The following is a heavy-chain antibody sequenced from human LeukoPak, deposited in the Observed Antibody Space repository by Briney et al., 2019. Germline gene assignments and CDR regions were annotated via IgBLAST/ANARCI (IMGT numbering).Heavy chain of an antibody. J-gene: IGHJ6*03. V-gene: IGHV1-18*01. Sequence: ASVKVSCKASGYTFTSYGISWVRQAPGQGLEWMGWISAYNGNTNYAQKLQGRVTMTTDTSTSTAYMELRSLRSDDTAVYYCARVRIGSSSPEYYMDVWGKGTTVTVSS. D-gene: IGHD6-6*01. CDR2: ISAYNGNT. CDR1: GYTFTSYG. CDR3: ARVRIGSSSPEYYMDV.